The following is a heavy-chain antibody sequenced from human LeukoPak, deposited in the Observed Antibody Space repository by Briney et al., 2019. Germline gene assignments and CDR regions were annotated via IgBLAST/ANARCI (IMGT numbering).Heavy chain of an antibody. Sequence: GGSLRLSCAASGFTFSNYAMSWVRQAPGKGLEWVSAISGSGTNTYYADSVKGRFTISRDNAKNSLYLQMNSLRAEDTAVYYCARGSSSWYENWFDPWGQGTLVTVSS. V-gene: IGHV3-23*01. CDR3: ARGSSSWYENWFDP. CDR1: GFTFSNYA. CDR2: ISGSGTNT. D-gene: IGHD6-13*01. J-gene: IGHJ5*02.